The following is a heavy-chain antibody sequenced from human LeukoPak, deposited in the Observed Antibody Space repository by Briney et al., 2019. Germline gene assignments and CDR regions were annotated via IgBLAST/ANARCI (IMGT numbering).Heavy chain of an antibody. V-gene: IGHV4-39*01. CDR1: GGSISSSAYY. J-gene: IGHJ5*02. D-gene: IGHD4-17*01. CDR3: ARRVDGAYGNCFYP. Sequence: SETLSLTCSVSGGSISSSAYYWGWIRQPPGKGLEWIGSISYSGSTYYNPSLKSRVPISADTSKNQFSLNLNSVTAADTAVYYCARRVDGAYGNCFYPWGHGTLVTVSS. CDR2: ISYSGST.